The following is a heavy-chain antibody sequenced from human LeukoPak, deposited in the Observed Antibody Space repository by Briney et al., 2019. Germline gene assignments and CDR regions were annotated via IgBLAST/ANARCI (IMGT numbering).Heavy chain of an antibody. CDR3: AKDQGGWFDP. Sequence: GGSQRLSCAASGFTFSSYAMSWVRQAPGKGLEWVSAISGSGGSTYYADSVKGRFTTSRDNSKNTLYLQMNSLRAEDTAVYYCAKDQGGWFDPWGQGTLVTVSS. CDR2: ISGSGGST. V-gene: IGHV3-23*01. J-gene: IGHJ5*02. CDR1: GFTFSSYA. D-gene: IGHD2-15*01.